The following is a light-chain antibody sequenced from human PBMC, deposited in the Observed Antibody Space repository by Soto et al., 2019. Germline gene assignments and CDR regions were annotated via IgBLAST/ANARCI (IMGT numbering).Light chain of an antibody. CDR1: QSISSW. CDR3: QPYNIYPLI. CDR2: KAS. Sequence: DIQMTQSPSTLSASVGDRVTITCRASQSISSWLAWYQQKPGKAPKLLIYKASSLESGVPSRFSGSGSGTEFTITISSLQPDDFATYYCQPYNIYPLIFGGGTQVEIK. J-gene: IGKJ4*01. V-gene: IGKV1-5*03.